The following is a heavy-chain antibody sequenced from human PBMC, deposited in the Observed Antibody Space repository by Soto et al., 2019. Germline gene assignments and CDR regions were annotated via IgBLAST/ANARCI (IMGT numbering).Heavy chain of an antibody. CDR2: IDHNGVA. Sequence: QMQLQESGPGLVKPSGTLSLTCGVSGDSISSSKWWTWVRQTPEKGLEWIGKIDHNGVANYNPSLAGRVTISKDNSKTQIFLKVTSVTAADSAVYYCARMNRDYYYYGMDVWGQGATVTVSS. V-gene: IGHV4-4*02. CDR1: GDSISSSKW. J-gene: IGHJ6*02. CDR3: ARMNRDYYYYGMDV.